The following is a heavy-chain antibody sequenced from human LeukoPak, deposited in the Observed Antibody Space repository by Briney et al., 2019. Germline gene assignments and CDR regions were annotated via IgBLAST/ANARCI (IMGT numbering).Heavy chain of an antibody. CDR3: ARLLVNYDAFDI. V-gene: IGHV4-59*08. CDR2: IYYSGST. Sequence: PSETLSLTCTVSGGSISSYYWSWIRQPPGKGLEWIGYIYYSGSTNYNPSLKSRVTISVDTSKNQFSLKLSPVTAADTAVYYCARLLVNYDAFDIWGQGTMVTVSS. J-gene: IGHJ3*02. D-gene: IGHD1-7*01. CDR1: GGSISSYY.